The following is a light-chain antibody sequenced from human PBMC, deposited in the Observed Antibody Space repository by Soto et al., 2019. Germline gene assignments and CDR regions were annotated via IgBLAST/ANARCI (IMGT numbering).Light chain of an antibody. J-gene: IGLJ1*01. Sequence: QSVLTQPPSASGSPGQSVTISCTGTSSDVGGHNYVSWYQQHPGKAPKLMIYEVTQRPSGVPDRFSGSKSGNTASLTVSGLQAEDEADYYCCSYAGNNNVFGPAPKVTVL. V-gene: IGLV2-8*01. CDR2: EVT. CDR3: CSYAGNNNV. CDR1: SSDVGGHNY.